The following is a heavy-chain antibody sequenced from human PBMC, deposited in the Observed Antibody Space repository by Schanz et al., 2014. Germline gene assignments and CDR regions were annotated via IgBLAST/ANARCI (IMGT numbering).Heavy chain of an antibody. CDR1: GFIFSSYG. V-gene: IGHV3-23*04. J-gene: IGHJ4*02. D-gene: IGHD3-22*01. CDR2: ISGSGGST. CDR3: AKDPSHGDYDYYFDY. Sequence: EGQLAESGGGLVQPGGSLRLSCAASGFIFSSYGLHWVRQAPGKGLEWVSAISGSGGSTYYADSVKGRFTISRDNSENTLYLQMNSLSADDTAVFYCAKDPSHGDYDYYFDYWGQGTLVTVSS.